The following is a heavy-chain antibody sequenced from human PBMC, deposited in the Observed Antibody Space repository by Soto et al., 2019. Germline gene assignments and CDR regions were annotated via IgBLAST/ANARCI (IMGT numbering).Heavy chain of an antibody. CDR1: GGSISSGGYF. V-gene: IGHV4-30-2*01. D-gene: IGHD3-10*01. J-gene: IGHJ5*02. CDR3: ARGGSRDSGTYHNRWFDP. Sequence: PSETLSLTCAVSGGSISSGGYFWSWIRQPPGKGLEWIGYIYHSGSTYYNPSLKSRVSISVDRSKNQFSLKLSSVTAADTAVYYCARGGSRDSGTYHNRWFDPWGQGTRVTVSS. CDR2: IYHSGST.